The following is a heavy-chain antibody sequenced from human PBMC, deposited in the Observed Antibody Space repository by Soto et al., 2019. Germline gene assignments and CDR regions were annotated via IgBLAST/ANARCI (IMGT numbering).Heavy chain of an antibody. V-gene: IGHV5-10-1*01. Sequence: GESLKISCKGSGDSFTSYLISWVRQMPGKGLEWMGRIDPSDSYTNYRPSFQGHVTISADKSISTAYLQWSSLKASDTAMYYCVRISRDYARPLEHWGQRILVSVSS. J-gene: IGHJ1*01. CDR3: VRISRDYARPLEH. D-gene: IGHD2-8*01. CDR1: GDSFTSYL. CDR2: IDPSDSYT.